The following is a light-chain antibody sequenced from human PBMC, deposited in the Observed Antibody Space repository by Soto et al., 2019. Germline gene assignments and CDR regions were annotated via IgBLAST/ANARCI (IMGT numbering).Light chain of an antibody. CDR2: DAS. CDR1: QSVSSY. J-gene: IGKJ5*01. V-gene: IGKV3-11*01. CDR3: QQRSNWPPT. Sequence: EIVLTQSPGTLSLSPGERATPSCRASQSVSSYLAWYQQKPGQAPRLLIYDASSRATGIPARFSGSGSGTDFTLTISSLEPEDFAVYYCQQRSNWPPTFGQGTRLEIK.